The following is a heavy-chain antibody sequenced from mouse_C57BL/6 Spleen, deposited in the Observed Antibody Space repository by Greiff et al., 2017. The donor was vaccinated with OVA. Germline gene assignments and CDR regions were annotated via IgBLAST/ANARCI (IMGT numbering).Heavy chain of an antibody. V-gene: IGHV7-3*01. Sequence: EVQVVESGGGLVQPGGSLSLSCAASGFTFTDYYMSWVRQPPGKALEWLGFIRNKANGYTTEYSASVKGRFTISRDTSQSILYLQMNALRAEDSATYYCARSPHYSNYEGGFAMDYWGQGTSVTVSS. J-gene: IGHJ4*01. CDR2: IRNKANGYTT. CDR3: ARSPHYSNYEGGFAMDY. CDR1: GFTFTDYY. D-gene: IGHD2-5*01.